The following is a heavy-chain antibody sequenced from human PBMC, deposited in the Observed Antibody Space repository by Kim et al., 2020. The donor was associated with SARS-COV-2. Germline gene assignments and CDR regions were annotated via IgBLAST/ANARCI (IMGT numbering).Heavy chain of an antibody. CDR3: ARGVGRAYSGYYNNM. CDR1: GFPFSDYY. Sequence: GGSLRLSCEASGFPFSDYYMTWIRHAPGKGLEWLSYISISGDIIKDADSVRGRFTISRDNTKNTLYLQMNNLRAEDTAVYYCARGVGRAYSGYYNNM. CDR2: ISISGDII. V-gene: IGHV3-11*01. J-gene: IGHJ6*03. D-gene: IGHD3-22*01.